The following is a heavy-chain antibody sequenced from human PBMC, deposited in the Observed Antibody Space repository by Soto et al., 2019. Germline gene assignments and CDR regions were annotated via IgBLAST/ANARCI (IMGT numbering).Heavy chain of an antibody. V-gene: IGHV3-23*01. D-gene: IGHD3-22*01. CDR2: ISGSGGSA. Sequence: AGSLRLSCAASGFTFSTYAMSWVRQAPGQGLEWVSAISGSGGSAYYAHSVKGRFTISRDSSKNTLYLQMNSVRAEDTAVYYCSKDSSGYYGFFDYWGQGTLVTVSS. CDR3: SKDSSGYYGFFDY. CDR1: GFTFSTYA. J-gene: IGHJ4*02.